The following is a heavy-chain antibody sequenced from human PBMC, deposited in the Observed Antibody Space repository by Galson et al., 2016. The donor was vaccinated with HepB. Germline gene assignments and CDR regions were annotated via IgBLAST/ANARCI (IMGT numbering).Heavy chain of an antibody. CDR3: VRDATLAGTGPHFDS. Sequence: SLRLSCAASGFTFSNYAMNWVRQAPGKGLEWVSSISTGSGYIYYADSVKGRFTISRDNAKNSLYLQMNSLRAEDTAVYYCVRDATLAGTGPHFDSWGQGTLVTVSS. CDR2: ISTGSGYI. CDR1: GFTFSNYA. D-gene: IGHD6-19*01. V-gene: IGHV3-21*01. J-gene: IGHJ4*02.